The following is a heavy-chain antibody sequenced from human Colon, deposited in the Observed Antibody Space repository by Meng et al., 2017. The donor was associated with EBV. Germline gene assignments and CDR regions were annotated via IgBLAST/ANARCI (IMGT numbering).Heavy chain of an antibody. CDR2: INTHTGNQ. D-gene: IGHD3-22*01. J-gene: IGHJ2*01. CDR1: GDTFIKSA. Sequence: QVQLLQSVSELKKPGAQVKVSCKASGDTFIKSAINWVRQAPGQGLEWMGLINTHTGNQTYGQGFTGRFVLSSDTSVSTANLQISSLKAEDTAVYYCARGGPYPDSSGFRWYFDLWGRGTLVTVSS. CDR3: ARGGPYPDSSGFRWYFDL. V-gene: IGHV7-4-1*02.